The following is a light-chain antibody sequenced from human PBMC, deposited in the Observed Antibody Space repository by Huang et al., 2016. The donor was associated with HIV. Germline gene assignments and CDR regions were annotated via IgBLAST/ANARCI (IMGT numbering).Light chain of an antibody. Sequence: DLQMTQSPSSLSASVGYRVTITCRASQSISSYLNWYQQKPGKTPKLLIYAASSLQSWVPSMFSGSGSGTDFTLTVSNLQPEDFAAYYCQQSYSTPLTFGRGTKVEIK. J-gene: IGKJ4*01. V-gene: IGKV1-39*01. CDR2: AAS. CDR1: QSISSY. CDR3: QQSYSTPLT.